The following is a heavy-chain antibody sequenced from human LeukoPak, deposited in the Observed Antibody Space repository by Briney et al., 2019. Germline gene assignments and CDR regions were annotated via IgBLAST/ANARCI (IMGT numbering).Heavy chain of an antibody. CDR3: ARVTWLSAAGTEGNFDY. D-gene: IGHD6-13*01. CDR2: INSDGSST. Sequence: PGGSLRLSCAASGFTFSSYWMHWVRHAPGKGLVWVSRINSDGSSTSYADSVKGRFTISRHNAKNSLYLQMDSLRAEDTAVYYCARVTWLSAAGTEGNFDYWGQGTLVTVSS. CDR1: GFTFSSYW. J-gene: IGHJ4*02. V-gene: IGHV3-74*01.